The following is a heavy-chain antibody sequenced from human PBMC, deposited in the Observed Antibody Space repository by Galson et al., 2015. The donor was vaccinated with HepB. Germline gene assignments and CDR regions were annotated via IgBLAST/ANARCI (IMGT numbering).Heavy chain of an antibody. J-gene: IGHJ4*02. D-gene: IGHD3-10*01. CDR3: ARSPPGGGYFDY. CDR1: GFTVSSNH. CDR2: IYSGGST. V-gene: IGHV3-53*01. Sequence: SLRLSCAASGFTVSSNHMSWVRQAPGKGLEWVSVIYSGGSTYYADSVKGRFTISRDNSKNTLYLQMNSLRAEDTAVYYCARSPPGGGYFDYWGQGTLVTVSS.